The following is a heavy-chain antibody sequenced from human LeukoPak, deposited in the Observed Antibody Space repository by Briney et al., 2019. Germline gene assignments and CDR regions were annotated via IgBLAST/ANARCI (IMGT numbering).Heavy chain of an antibody. CDR3: ARENRGYSYGYGRGLDY. CDR1: GFTFSSYA. J-gene: IGHJ4*02. CDR2: ISSSSYI. D-gene: IGHD5-18*01. V-gene: IGHV3-21*01. Sequence: GGSLRLSCAASGFTFSSYAMSWVRQAPGKGLEWVSSISSSSYIYYADSVKGRFTISRDNAKNSLYLQMNSLRAEDTAVYYCARENRGYSYGYGRGLDYWGQGTLVTVSS.